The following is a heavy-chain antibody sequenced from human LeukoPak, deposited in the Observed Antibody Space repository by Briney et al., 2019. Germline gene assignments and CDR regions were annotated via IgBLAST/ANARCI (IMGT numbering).Heavy chain of an antibody. J-gene: IGHJ4*02. V-gene: IGHV3-21*01. Sequence: GGSLRLSCAASGFTFSSYSMNWVRQAPGKGLEWVSSISSSSSYIYYADSVKGRFTISRDNAKNSLYLQMNSLRAEDTAVYYCARDLRGDYVGVGAYFDYWGQGTLVTVSS. D-gene: IGHD4-17*01. CDR1: GFTFSSYS. CDR2: ISSSSSYI. CDR3: ARDLRGDYVGVGAYFDY.